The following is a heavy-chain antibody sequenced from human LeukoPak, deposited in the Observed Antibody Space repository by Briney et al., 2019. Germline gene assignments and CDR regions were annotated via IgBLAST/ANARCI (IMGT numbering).Heavy chain of an antibody. J-gene: IGHJ5*02. CDR3: ARVTEMATGGFWFDP. D-gene: IGHD5-24*01. Sequence: ASVKVSCKASGYTFTSYGISWVRQAPGQGLEWMGWISAYNGNTNCAQKLQGRVTMTTDTSTSTAYMELRSLRSDDTAVYYCARVTEMATGGFWFDPWGQGTLVTVSS. V-gene: IGHV1-18*01. CDR1: GYTFTSYG. CDR2: ISAYNGNT.